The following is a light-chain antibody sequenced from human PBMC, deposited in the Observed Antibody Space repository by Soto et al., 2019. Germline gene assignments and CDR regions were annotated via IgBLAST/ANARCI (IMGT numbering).Light chain of an antibody. Sequence: QSVLTQPVSVSGSPGQSITISCTGTTSDIGGYYFVSWYQQHPGKAPKLMIYDVSNRPSGVSNRFSGFKSGNTASLTISGLQAEYEANYYCSSYISSNTPFVFGTGTKVPVL. CDR2: DVS. V-gene: IGLV2-14*01. CDR1: TSDIGGYYF. J-gene: IGLJ1*01. CDR3: SSYISSNTPFV.